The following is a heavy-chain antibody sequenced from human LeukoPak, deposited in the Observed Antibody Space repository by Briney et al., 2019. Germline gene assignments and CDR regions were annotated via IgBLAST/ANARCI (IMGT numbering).Heavy chain of an antibody. V-gene: IGHV3-74*01. CDR2: INSDGSST. Sequence: GGSLRLSCAPSGFTFSSYSMHWVRQAPGKGLGWVSRINSDGSSTSHADSVKGRFTISRDNAKNTLYLQMNSLRAEDTAVYYCARGIGGIDAGLIDYWGQGTLVTVSS. CDR3: ARGIGGIDAGLIDY. CDR1: GFTFSSYS. J-gene: IGHJ4*02. D-gene: IGHD3-3*01.